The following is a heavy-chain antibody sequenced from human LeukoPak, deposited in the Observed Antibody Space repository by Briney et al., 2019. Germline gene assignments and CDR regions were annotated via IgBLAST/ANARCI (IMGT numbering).Heavy chain of an antibody. D-gene: IGHD3-3*01. J-gene: IGHJ6*03. V-gene: IGHV3-21*01. CDR2: ISSSSSYI. CDR3: ARDLYFSERFLEWLPHYYYYYYMDV. CDR1: GGSISSSS. Sequence: PSETLSLTCTVSGGSISSSSYYWGWIRQPPGKGLEWVSSISSSSSYIYYADSVKGRFTISRDNAKNSLYLQMNSLRAEDTAVYYCARDLYFSERFLEWLPHYYYYYYMDVWGKGTTVTVSS.